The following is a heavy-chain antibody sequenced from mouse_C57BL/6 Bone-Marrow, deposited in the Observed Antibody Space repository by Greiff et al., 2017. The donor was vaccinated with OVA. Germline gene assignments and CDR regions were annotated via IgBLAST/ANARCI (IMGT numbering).Heavy chain of an antibody. CDR1: GFTFSSYT. Sequence: EVQLVESGGGLVKPGGSLKLSCAASGFTFSSYTMSWVRQTPEKRLEWVATISGGGGNTYYPDSVKGRFTISRDNAKNTLYLQMSSLRSEDTALCYCGRHPYCYGSSSFAYWGQGTLVTVSA. D-gene: IGHD1-1*01. CDR2: ISGGGGNT. V-gene: IGHV5-9*01. CDR3: GRHPYCYGSSSFAY. J-gene: IGHJ3*01.